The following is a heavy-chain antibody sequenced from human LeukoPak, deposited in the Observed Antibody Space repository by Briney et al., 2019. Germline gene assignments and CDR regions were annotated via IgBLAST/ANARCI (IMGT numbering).Heavy chain of an antibody. Sequence: GESLKISFKGSGYSFTSYWIGWVRQMPGKGLEWMGSIYPGDSDTRYSPSFQGPVTISADKSIRTAYLQWSSLKASDTAMYYCARECSSYGYGYWGQGTLVTVSS. D-gene: IGHD5-18*01. V-gene: IGHV5-51*01. CDR2: IYPGDSDT. CDR3: ARECSSYGYGY. J-gene: IGHJ4*02. CDR1: GYSFTSYW.